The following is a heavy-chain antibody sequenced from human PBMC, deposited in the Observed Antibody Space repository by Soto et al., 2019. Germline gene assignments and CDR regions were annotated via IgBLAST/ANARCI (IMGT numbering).Heavy chain of an antibody. D-gene: IGHD1-1*01. V-gene: IGHV5-51*01. CDR1: GYSFSSFW. J-gene: IGHJ4*02. Sequence: GESLKISCKGSGYSFSSFWIGWVRQMPGQGLELMGIMYPGDSDTRYSPSFQGQVTISADKSITTAFLQWSSLKASDTAMYYCAKGNRPTTYYFAYWGQGTLVTVSS. CDR2: MYPGDSDT. CDR3: AKGNRPTTYYFAY.